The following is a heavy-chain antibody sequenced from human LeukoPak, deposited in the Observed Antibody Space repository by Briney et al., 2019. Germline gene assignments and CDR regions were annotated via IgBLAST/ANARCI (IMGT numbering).Heavy chain of an antibody. J-gene: IGHJ4*02. Sequence: SETLSLTCTVSGGSISSYYWSWIRQPPGKGLEWIGYIYYSGSTNYNPSLKSRVTISVDTSKNQFSLKLSSVTAADTAVYYCARGVSRGSSFDYWGQGTLVTVSS. CDR2: IYYSGST. V-gene: IGHV4-59*01. CDR1: GGSISSYY. D-gene: IGHD6-13*01. CDR3: ARGVSRGSSFDY.